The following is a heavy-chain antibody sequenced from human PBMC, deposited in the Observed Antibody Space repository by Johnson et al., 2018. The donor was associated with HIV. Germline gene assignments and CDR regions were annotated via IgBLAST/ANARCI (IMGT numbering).Heavy chain of an antibody. V-gene: IGHV3-23*04. CDR3: ARRCSSSSCSHGAFDI. D-gene: IGHD2-2*01. J-gene: IGHJ3*02. CDR2: ISGSDGRT. CDR1: GFTFSSYA. Sequence: VQLVESGGGLVQPGGSLRLSCAASGFTFSSYAMSWVRQAPGKGLEWVSAISGSDGRTYYADSVKGRFTISRDGSKNTLFLQMNSLRAEDTAVYYCARRCSSSSCSHGAFDIWGQGTVVTVSS.